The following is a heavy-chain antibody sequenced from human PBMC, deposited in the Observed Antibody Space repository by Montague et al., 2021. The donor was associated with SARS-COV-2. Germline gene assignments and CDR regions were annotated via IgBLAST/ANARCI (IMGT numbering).Heavy chain of an antibody. Sequence: SETLSLTCTVSGGSISSDYWTWIRHRPGTGLDLIGFVYYRGNTYYNPSLRGRVTISVDTSSNHFSLTLSSVTAAATAIYYCARHYDHSSRVDSWGQGTLVTVSS. CDR2: VYYRGNT. V-gene: IGHV4-59*08. CDR3: ARHYDHSSRVDS. D-gene: IGHD3-16*01. J-gene: IGHJ4*02. CDR1: GGSISSDY.